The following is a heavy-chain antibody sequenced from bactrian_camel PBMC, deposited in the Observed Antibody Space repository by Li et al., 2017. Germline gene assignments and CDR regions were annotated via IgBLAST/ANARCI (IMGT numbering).Heavy chain of an antibody. Sequence: QVQLVESGGGSVQAGGSLRLSCAGSGRTYFNWCMGWFRQVEGKDREAVATLGYRGRTAYQDSVKGRFTITKDNAKNILYLQMNNLKTEDTGLYRCAPAGHSYIDINCRAGLGQGTQVTVS. J-gene: IGHJ4*01. CDR2: LGYRGRT. D-gene: IGHD6*01. V-gene: IGHV3S55*01. CDR1: GRTYFNWC.